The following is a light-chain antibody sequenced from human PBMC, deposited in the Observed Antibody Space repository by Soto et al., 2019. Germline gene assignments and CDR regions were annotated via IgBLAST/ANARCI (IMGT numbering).Light chain of an antibody. CDR3: HQTYNTLYT. Sequence: DIQMTQSPSTLSGSVGDRVTITCRASQSISSWLAWYQQKPGKAPKLLIYAASSLQSGVPSRFSGSGSGTEFTLTISSLQPEDYATYYCHQTYNTLYTFGQGTKVDIK. V-gene: IGKV1-5*01. J-gene: IGKJ2*01. CDR2: AAS. CDR1: QSISSW.